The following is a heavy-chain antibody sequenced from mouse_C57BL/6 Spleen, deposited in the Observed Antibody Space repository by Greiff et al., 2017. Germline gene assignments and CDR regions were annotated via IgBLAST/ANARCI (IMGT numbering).Heavy chain of an antibody. Sequence: QVHVKQPGAELVRPGSSVKLSCKASGYTFTSYWMHWVKQRPIQGLEWIGNIDPSDSETHYNQKFKDKATLTVDKSSSTAYMQLSSLTSEDSAVYYCARSEAYYSNYYAMDYWGQGTSVTVSS. CDR3: ARSEAYYSNYYAMDY. V-gene: IGHV1-52*01. CDR1: GYTFTSYW. D-gene: IGHD2-5*01. J-gene: IGHJ4*01. CDR2: IDPSDSET.